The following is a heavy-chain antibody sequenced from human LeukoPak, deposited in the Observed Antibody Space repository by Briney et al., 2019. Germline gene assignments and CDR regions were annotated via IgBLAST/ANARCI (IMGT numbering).Heavy chain of an antibody. CDR1: GGSISIYY. J-gene: IGHJ4*02. Sequence: SETLSLTCTVSGGSISIYYWNWIRQPPGKGLEWIGYIYYSGSTTYNPSLKSRVTISVDTSNNQFSLKLSSVTAADTAVYYCASVLPVRLLGATHWIFDYWGQGTLVTVSS. V-gene: IGHV4-59*01. D-gene: IGHD1-26*01. CDR3: ASVLPVRLLGATHWIFDY. CDR2: IYYSGST.